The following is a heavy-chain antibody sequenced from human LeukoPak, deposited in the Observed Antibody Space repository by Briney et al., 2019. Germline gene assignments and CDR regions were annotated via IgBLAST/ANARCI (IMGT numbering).Heavy chain of an antibody. CDR1: GFTFSSYW. Sequence: GGSLRLSCAASGFTFSSYWMSWVRQAPGKGLEWVGRIKSKTDGGTTDYAAPVKGRFTISRDDSKNTLYLQMNSLKTEDTAVYYCTTVRFSGSSDDAFDIWGQGTMVTVSS. CDR2: IKSKTDGGTT. V-gene: IGHV3-15*01. CDR3: TTVRFSGSSDDAFDI. D-gene: IGHD1-26*01. J-gene: IGHJ3*02.